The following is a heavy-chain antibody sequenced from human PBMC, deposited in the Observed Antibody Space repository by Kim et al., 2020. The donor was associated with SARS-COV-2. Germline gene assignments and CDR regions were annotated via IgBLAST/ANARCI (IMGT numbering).Heavy chain of an antibody. CDR2: IYWDDDT. Sequence: SGPTLVNPTQTLTLTCTFSGFSLTTDGVGVGWIRQPPGKGLEWLTLIYWDDDTRYSPSLKDRLTITKDTSKNQVVLSLTNVDPGDTATYYCTHSEAGGPRWRYFDSWGQGILVSVSS. D-gene: IGHD2-21*01. V-gene: IGHV2-5*02. CDR1: GFSLTTDGVG. CDR3: THSEAGGPRWRYFDS. J-gene: IGHJ4*02.